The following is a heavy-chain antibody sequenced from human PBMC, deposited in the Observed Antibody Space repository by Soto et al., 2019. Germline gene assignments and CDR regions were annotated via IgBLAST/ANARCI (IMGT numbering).Heavy chain of an antibody. Sequence: QPGGSLRLSCAASGFTFSSYVMHWVRQAPGKGLEWVAVIWYDGSNKYYADSVKGRFTISRDNSKNTLYLQMNSLRAEDTAVYYCARDRQVGATDFDYWGQGNLVNGSS. V-gene: IGHV3-33*01. J-gene: IGHJ4*02. CDR2: IWYDGSNK. CDR1: GFTFSSYV. CDR3: ARDRQVGATDFDY. D-gene: IGHD1-26*01.